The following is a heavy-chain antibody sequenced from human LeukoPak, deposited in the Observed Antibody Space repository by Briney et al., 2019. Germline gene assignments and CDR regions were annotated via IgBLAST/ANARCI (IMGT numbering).Heavy chain of an antibody. CDR2: ISAYNGNT. D-gene: IGHD4-11*01. J-gene: IGHJ5*02. Sequence: ASVKVSCKAPGYTFTSYGISWVRQAPGQGLEWMGWISAYNGNTNYAQKFQGRVTMTTDTSTSTAYMELRSLRSDDTAVYYCARDHSIITPYSRSYPPPHWFDPWGQGTLVTVSS. CDR1: GYTFTSYG. CDR3: ARDHSIITPYSRSYPPPHWFDP. V-gene: IGHV1-18*01.